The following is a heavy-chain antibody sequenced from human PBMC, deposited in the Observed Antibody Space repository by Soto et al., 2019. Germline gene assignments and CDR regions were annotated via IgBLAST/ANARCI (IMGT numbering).Heavy chain of an antibody. CDR1: GGSFSGYY. Sequence: SETLSLTCAVYGGSFSGYYWSWIRQPPGKGLEWIGEINHSGSTNYNPSLKSRVTISVDTSKNQFSLKLSSVTAADTAVYYCARRSVVPAAGIDYWGQGTLVTVSS. CDR2: INHSGST. J-gene: IGHJ4*02. V-gene: IGHV4-34*01. CDR3: ARRSVVPAAGIDY. D-gene: IGHD2-2*01.